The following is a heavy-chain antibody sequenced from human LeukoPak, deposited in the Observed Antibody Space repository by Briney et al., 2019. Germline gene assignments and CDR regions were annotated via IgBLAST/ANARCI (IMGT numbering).Heavy chain of an antibody. CDR3: ARHKISYSSSSDFDC. D-gene: IGHD6-6*01. V-gene: IGHV5-51*01. Sequence: GESLKISCKGSGYSFTSYWIGWVRQMPGKGLEWMGIIYPGDSDTRYSPSFQGQVTISADKSISTAYLQWSSLKASDTAMYYCARHKISYSSSSDFDCWGQGTLVTVSS. CDR2: IYPGDSDT. J-gene: IGHJ4*02. CDR1: GYSFTSYW.